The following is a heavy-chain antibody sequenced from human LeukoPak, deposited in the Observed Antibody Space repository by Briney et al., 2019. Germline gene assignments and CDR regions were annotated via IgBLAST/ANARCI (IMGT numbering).Heavy chain of an antibody. CDR1: GFTFSSYA. Sequence: GGSLRLSCAASGFTFSSYAMSWVRQAPGKGLEWVSAISGSGGSTYYADSVKGRFTISRDNSKNTLYLQMNSLRAEDTAVYYCAIGGGGYEAGDYWGQGTLVTVSS. CDR3: AIGGGGYEAGDY. V-gene: IGHV3-23*01. D-gene: IGHD5-12*01. J-gene: IGHJ4*02. CDR2: ISGSGGST.